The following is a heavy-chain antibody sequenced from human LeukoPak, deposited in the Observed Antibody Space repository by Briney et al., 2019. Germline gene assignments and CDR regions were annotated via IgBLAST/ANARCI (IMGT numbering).Heavy chain of an antibody. CDR3: ARDAGITMVRGVTRFDP. CDR2: IIPIFGTA. V-gene: IGHV1-69*06. J-gene: IGHJ5*02. D-gene: IGHD3-10*01. Sequence: SVKVSCKASGGTFSSYAISWVRQAPGQGLEWMGGIIPIFGTANYAQKFQGRVTITADKSTSTAYVELSSLRSEDTAVYYCARDAGITMVRGVTRFDPWGQGTLVTVSS. CDR1: GGTFSSYA.